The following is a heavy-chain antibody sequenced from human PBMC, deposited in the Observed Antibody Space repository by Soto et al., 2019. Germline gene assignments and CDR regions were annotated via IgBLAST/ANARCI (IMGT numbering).Heavy chain of an antibody. CDR3: ARGSSGSETDYYYYMDV. J-gene: IGHJ6*03. Sequence: SVKVSCKASGGTFSSYTISWVRQAPGQGLEWMGRIIPILGIANYAQKFQGRVTITADKSTSTAYMELSSLRSEDTAVYYCARGSSGSETDYYYYMDVWGKGTTVTVSS. D-gene: IGHD3-10*01. CDR2: IIPILGIA. CDR1: GGTFSSYT. V-gene: IGHV1-69*02.